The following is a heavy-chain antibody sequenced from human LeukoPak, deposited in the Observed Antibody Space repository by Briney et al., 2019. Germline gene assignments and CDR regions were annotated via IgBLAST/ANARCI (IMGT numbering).Heavy chain of an antibody. V-gene: IGHV4-59*01. CDR2: IHYSGST. Sequence: SETLSLTCTVSGGSITNYYWSWIRQPPGKGLEWIGYIHYSGSTKYKSSLKSRVTISVDTSKNQFSLKLNSVTAADTAVYYCAREAYCGGDCYSGFDYWGQGTLVTVSS. CDR3: AREAYCGGDCYSGFDY. J-gene: IGHJ4*02. D-gene: IGHD2-21*02. CDR1: GGSITNYY.